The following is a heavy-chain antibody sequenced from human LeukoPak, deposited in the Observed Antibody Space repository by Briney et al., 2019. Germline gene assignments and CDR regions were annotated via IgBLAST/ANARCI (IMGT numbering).Heavy chain of an antibody. CDR2: INPNSGGT. V-gene: IGHV1-2*02. J-gene: IGHJ1*01. CDR1: GYTFTGYY. D-gene: IGHD3-22*01. Sequence: ASVKVSCKASGYTFTGYYMHWVRQAPGQGLEWMGWINPNSGGTNYAQKFQGRVTMTRDTSISTAYMELSRLRSDDTAVYYCARGYYDSSDFEYFQHWGQGTLVTVSS. CDR3: ARGYYDSSDFEYFQH.